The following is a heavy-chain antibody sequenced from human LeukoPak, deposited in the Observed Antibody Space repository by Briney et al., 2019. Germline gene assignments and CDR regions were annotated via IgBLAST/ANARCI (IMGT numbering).Heavy chain of an antibody. CDR2: IYSSGIT. CDR1: GGSLTSFY. Sequence: SETLSLTCTVSGGSLTSFYWSWIRQPAGKGLEWIGRIYSSGITNYNPSLKNRVTMSVVSSNSQFSLKLTSVTAADTAVYYCARDARGAGEPDYWGQGTLSPSPQ. J-gene: IGHJ4*02. D-gene: IGHD1-14*01. V-gene: IGHV4-4*07. CDR3: ARDARGAGEPDY.